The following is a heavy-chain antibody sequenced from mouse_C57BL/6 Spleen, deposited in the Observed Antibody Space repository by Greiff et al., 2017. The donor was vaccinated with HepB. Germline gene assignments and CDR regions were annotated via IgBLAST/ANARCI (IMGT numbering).Heavy chain of an antibody. CDR3: ARSLYYDYDEYYFDY. CDR2: INPNYGTT. V-gene: IGHV1-39*01. CDR1: GYSFTDYN. D-gene: IGHD2-4*01. J-gene: IGHJ2*01. Sequence: VQLKESGPELVKPGASVKISCKASGYSFTDYNMNLVKTSNGKSLEWIGVINPNYGTTSYNQKFKGKATLTVDQSSSTAYMQLNSLTSEDSAVYYCARSLYYDYDEYYFDYWGQGTTLTVSS.